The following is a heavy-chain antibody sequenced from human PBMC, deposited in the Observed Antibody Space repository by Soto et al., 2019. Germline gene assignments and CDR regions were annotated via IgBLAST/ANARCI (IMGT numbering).Heavy chain of an antibody. CDR2: IIPILGIA. CDR3: ARDFWSGYLGYYYMDV. J-gene: IGHJ6*03. D-gene: IGHD3-3*01. V-gene: IGHV1-69*08. Sequence: QVQLVQSGAEVKKPGSSVKVSCKASGGTFSSYTISWVRQAPGQGLEWMGRIIPILGIANYAQKFQGRVTSTADKSTSTGYMELRSLRSEDTAVYYCARDFWSGYLGYYYMDVWGKGTTVTVSS. CDR1: GGTFSSYT.